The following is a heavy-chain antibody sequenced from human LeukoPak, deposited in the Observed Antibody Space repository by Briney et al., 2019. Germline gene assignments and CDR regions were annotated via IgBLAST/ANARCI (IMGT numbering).Heavy chain of an antibody. J-gene: IGHJ1*01. CDR3: ARLIRGQWLVREPFGYFQH. V-gene: IGHV4-39*01. CDR2: IYYSGST. Sequence: SETLSLTCTVSGGSISSSSYYWGWIRQPPGKGLEWIGSIYYSGSTYYNPSLKSRVTISVDTSKNQFSLKLSSVTAADTAVYYCARLIRGQWLVREPFGYFQHWGQGTLVTVSS. D-gene: IGHD6-19*01. CDR1: GGSISSSSYY.